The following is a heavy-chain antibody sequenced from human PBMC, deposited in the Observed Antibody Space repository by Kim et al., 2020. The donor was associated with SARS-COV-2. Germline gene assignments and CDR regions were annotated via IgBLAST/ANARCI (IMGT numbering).Heavy chain of an antibody. J-gene: IGHJ6*02. CDR3: AKAMVIPWDYGMDV. V-gene: IGHV3-9*01. D-gene: IGHD3-22*01. Sequence: SADFVKGRFTISRDNAKGSLYLQMNSLRAEDTALYYCAKAMVIPWDYGMDVWGQGTAVTVSS.